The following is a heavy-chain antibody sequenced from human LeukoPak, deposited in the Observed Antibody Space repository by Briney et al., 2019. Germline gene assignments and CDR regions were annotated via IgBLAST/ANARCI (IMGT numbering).Heavy chain of an antibody. D-gene: IGHD3-10*01. CDR2: IYYSGST. CDR1: GGSISSYY. CDR3: ARDSHRLWFGEHKVYGMDV. J-gene: IGHJ6*02. V-gene: IGHV4-59*01. Sequence: SETLSLTCTVSGGSISSYYWSWIRQPPGKGLEWIGYIYYSGSTNYNPSLKSRVTISVDTSKNQFSLKLSSVTAADTAVYYCARDSHRLWFGEHKVYGMDVWGQGTTVTVSS.